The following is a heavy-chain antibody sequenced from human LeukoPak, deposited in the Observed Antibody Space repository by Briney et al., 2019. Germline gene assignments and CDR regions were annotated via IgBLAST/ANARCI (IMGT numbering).Heavy chain of an antibody. J-gene: IGHJ3*02. D-gene: IGHD4-23*01. CDR1: GFTFSSYA. CDR3: AKSPTVDAAFDI. CDR2: IGYAGDST. V-gene: IGHV3-23*01. Sequence: GGSLRLSCAASGFTFSSYAMNWVRQAPGKGLEWVSGIGYAGDSTFYADSVKGRFTVSRDSSKNTLFLHMNSLRAEDTALYYCAKSPTVDAAFDIWGQGTMVTVSS.